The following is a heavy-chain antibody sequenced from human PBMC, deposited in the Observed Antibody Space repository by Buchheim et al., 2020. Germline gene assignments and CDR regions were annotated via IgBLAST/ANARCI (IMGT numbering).Heavy chain of an antibody. CDR1: GFTFSSYA. Sequence: EVQLLESGGGLVQPGGSLRLSCAASGFTFSSYAMSWVRQVPGKGLEWVSAITDGGRTYYADSVKGRLTISRDNFQNTLYLQMNSLRAEDTAVYYCAKDGRPYSSSWFDCWGQGTL. D-gene: IGHD6-13*01. CDR3: AKDGRPYSSSWFDC. V-gene: IGHV3-23*01. J-gene: IGHJ4*02. CDR2: ITDGGRT.